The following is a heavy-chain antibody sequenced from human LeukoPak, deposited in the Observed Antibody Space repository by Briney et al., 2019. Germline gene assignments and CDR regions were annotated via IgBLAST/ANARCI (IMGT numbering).Heavy chain of an antibody. V-gene: IGHV4-61*08. CDR1: GGSISSGDYY. J-gene: IGHJ4*02. CDR2: IYYSGST. CDR3: ARLWFGELHFDY. D-gene: IGHD3-10*01. Sequence: SETLSLTCTVSGGSISSGDYYWSWIRQPPGKGLEWIGYIYYSGSTNYNPSLKSRVTISVDTSKNQFSLKLSSVTAADTAVYYCARLWFGELHFDYWGQGTLVTVSS.